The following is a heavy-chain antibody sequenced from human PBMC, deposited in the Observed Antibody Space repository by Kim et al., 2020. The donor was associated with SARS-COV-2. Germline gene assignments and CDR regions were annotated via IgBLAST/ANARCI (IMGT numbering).Heavy chain of an antibody. CDR1: GFSLSTSGVG. D-gene: IGHD6-13*01. V-gene: IGHV2-5*02. Sequence: SGPTLVNPTQTLTLTCTFSGFSLSTSGVGVGWIRQPPGKALEWLALIYWDDDKRYSPSLKSRLTITKDTSKNQVVLTMTNMDPVDTATYFCAHEIQGIAAAGTVGSGSYYLAYWGQGTLVTVSS. CDR3: AHEIQGIAAAGTVGSGSYYLAY. J-gene: IGHJ4*02. CDR2: IYWDDDK.